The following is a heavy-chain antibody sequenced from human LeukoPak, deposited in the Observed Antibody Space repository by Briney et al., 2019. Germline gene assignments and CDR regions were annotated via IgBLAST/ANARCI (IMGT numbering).Heavy chain of an antibody. CDR2: ISSGGSTV. CDR1: GFTFSSYE. D-gene: IGHD1-26*01. V-gene: IGHV3-48*03. Sequence: EAGGSLRLSCAASGFTFSSYEMNWVRQAPGKGLEWVSYISSGGSTVYYADSVKGRFTISRDNAKNSLYLQMNSLRAEDAAVYYCARVIIVGATGIWGQGTMVTVSS. CDR3: ARVIIVGATGI. J-gene: IGHJ3*02.